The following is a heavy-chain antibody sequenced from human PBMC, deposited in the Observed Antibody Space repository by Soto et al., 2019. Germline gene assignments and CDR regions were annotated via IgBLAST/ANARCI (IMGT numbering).Heavy chain of an antibody. Sequence: QVQLQESGPGLVKPSGTLSLTCAVSGGSISSSNWWSWVRQPPGKGLEWIGEIYHSGSTNYNPSLKSRLTIAVDXSKNQFSLKLSSVTAADTAVYYCARVYDSPFGMDVWGQGTTVTVSS. CDR3: ARVYDSPFGMDV. CDR1: GGSISSSNW. CDR2: IYHSGST. V-gene: IGHV4-4*02. D-gene: IGHD3-22*01. J-gene: IGHJ6*02.